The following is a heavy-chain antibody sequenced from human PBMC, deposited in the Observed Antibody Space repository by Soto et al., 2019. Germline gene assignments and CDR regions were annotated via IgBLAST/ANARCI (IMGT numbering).Heavy chain of an antibody. Sequence: SLRLSCAASGFTFGGFAMHWVRQAPGKGLEWVSGVSWKSGSVGYADSVKGRFTISRDNAKKSLYLQMNSLRPEDTALYYCAKDMWGSSTSNFDSWGQGTLVTVSS. D-gene: IGHD6-6*01. V-gene: IGHV3-9*01. CDR2: VSWKSGSV. J-gene: IGHJ4*02. CDR3: AKDMWGSSTSNFDS. CDR1: GFTFGGFA.